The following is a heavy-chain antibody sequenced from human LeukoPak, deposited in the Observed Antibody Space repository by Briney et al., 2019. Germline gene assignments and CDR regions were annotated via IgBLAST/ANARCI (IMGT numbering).Heavy chain of an antibody. CDR2: VTYDGNRQ. CDR1: GLNFSNYA. D-gene: IGHD3-9*01. Sequence: GGSLRLSCVASGLNFSNYAMHWVRQAPGKGPEWVAVVTYDGNRQYYADSVKGRVTISRDNAKNSLYLQMNSLRAEDTAVYYCARNDDIFDYWGQGTLVTVSS. CDR3: ARNDDIFDY. J-gene: IGHJ4*02. V-gene: IGHV3-30-3*01.